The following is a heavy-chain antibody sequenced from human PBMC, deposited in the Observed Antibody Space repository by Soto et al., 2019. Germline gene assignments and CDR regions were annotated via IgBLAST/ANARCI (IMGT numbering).Heavy chain of an antibody. CDR2: INAGFGAT. D-gene: IGHD2-15*01. CDR3: ATDCSGGSCYGASGMDV. CDR1: GGTFGRYA. V-gene: IGHV1-69*06. J-gene: IGHJ6*02. Sequence: QVQLEQSGAEVKKPGSSVKVSCKASGGTFGRYAISWVRRAPGQSLEWMGQINAGFGATDLAQMFQGRVTITADKSTNTVYMELSSLRSDDTAVYYCATDCSGGSCYGASGMDVWGQGTTVTVSS.